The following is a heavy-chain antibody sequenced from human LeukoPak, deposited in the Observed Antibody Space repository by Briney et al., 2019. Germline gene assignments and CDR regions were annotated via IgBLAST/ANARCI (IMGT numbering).Heavy chain of an antibody. V-gene: IGHV3-33*05. CDR2: TSYDGSNK. J-gene: IGHJ6*04. CDR3: AKAKMVAADGYQYYYGMDV. Sequence: GRSPRLSCAASGFIFCNYGMHWVRQAPGKGREWVAVTSYDGSNKHYADSVKGRFIISRDTVKNTLYLQMSSLRVEDTAVYYCAKAKMVAADGYQYYYGMDVWGKGTTVTVSS. D-gene: IGHD2-15*01. CDR1: GFIFCNYG.